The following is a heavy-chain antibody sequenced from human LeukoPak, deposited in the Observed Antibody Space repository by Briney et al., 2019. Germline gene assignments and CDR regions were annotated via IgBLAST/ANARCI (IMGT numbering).Heavy chain of an antibody. CDR1: GFTFSSYG. CDR3: AKDALTGIRYCSSTSCPYYFDY. D-gene: IGHD2-2*01. J-gene: IGHJ4*02. V-gene: IGHV3-30*02. Sequence: GGSLRLSCEASGFTFSSYGMHWVRQAPGKGLEWVAFIRYDGSNKYYADSVKGRFTISRDNSKNTLYLQMNSLRAEDTAVYYCAKDALTGIRYCSSTSCPYYFDYWGQGTLVTVSS. CDR2: IRYDGSNK.